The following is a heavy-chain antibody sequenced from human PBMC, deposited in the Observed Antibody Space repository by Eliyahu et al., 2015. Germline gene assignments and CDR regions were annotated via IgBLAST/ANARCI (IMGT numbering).Heavy chain of an antibody. CDR1: GFTFEHXA. V-gene: IGHV3-9*01. CDR2: INWNSYSV. CDR3: SRDGSSEVEIFQH. Sequence: EVKLVESGGKLVQPGRSLRLSCAASGFTFEHXAMHWVRQAPGKGLEWVSGINWNSYSVYYADSVKGRFTISRDNAKNSLYLEMNSLTGEDTAFYYCSRDGSSEVEIFQHWGQGTLVTVSS. D-gene: IGHD5-24*01. J-gene: IGHJ1*01.